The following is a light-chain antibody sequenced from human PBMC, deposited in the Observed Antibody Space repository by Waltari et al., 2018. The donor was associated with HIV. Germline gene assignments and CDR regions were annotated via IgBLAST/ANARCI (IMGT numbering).Light chain of an antibody. Sequence: EIVLTQSPGTLSLSPGERATLSCRASQSVHSRYLARYQQKLGQAPRLLIYGASTRATGIPDRCSGSGAGTDFTLTISRLEPEDFAVYYCQQSGSSPYTFGPGTKLDIK. J-gene: IGKJ2*01. CDR3: QQSGSSPYT. CDR2: GAS. CDR1: QSVHSRY. V-gene: IGKV3-20*01.